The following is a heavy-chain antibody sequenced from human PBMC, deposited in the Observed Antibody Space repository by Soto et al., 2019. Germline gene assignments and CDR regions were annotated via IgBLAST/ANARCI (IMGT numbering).Heavy chain of an antibody. CDR2: IKQDGSEQ. Sequence: GGSLRLSCAASGFPFSTYWMSWVRQAPGRGLEWVANIKQDGSEQYYVDSVRGRFTISRDNGKNSLYLQMNGLRAEDTAVYYCAKDWRYCSAASCPLAEYFQHWGQGTLVTVSS. J-gene: IGHJ1*01. CDR1: GFPFSTYW. D-gene: IGHD2-15*01. CDR3: AKDWRYCSAASCPLAEYFQH. V-gene: IGHV3-7*03.